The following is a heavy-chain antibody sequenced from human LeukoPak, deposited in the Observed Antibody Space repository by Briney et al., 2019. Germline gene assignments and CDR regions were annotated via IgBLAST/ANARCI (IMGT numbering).Heavy chain of an antibody. D-gene: IGHD6-13*01. V-gene: IGHV3-30*18. CDR2: VSYDGSNK. Sequence: GVSVTLPCAASGFTFSSYGMHWLRQAPGKGRKWVAVVSYDGSNKYYADPVKGRFTISRDNSKNTLYLQMNSLRAEDTAVYYCAKDPGYSSRWSYLEYWGQGTLVTVSS. CDR1: GFTFSSYG. J-gene: IGHJ4*02. CDR3: AKDPGYSSRWSYLEY.